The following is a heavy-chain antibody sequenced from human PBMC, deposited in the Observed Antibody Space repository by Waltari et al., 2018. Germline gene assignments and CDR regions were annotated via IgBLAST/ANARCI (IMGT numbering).Heavy chain of an antibody. V-gene: IGHV4-59*01. CDR2: IYYSGST. D-gene: IGHD1-26*01. J-gene: IGHJ4*02. CDR3: ARGQMGATNPVGY. Sequence: QVQLQESGPGLVKPSETLSLTCTVSGGSISSYYWSWIRQPPGQGLEWIGYIYYSGSTNYNPSLKSRVTISVDTSKNQFSLKLSSVTAADTAVYYCARGQMGATNPVGYWGQGTLVTVSS. CDR1: GGSISSYY.